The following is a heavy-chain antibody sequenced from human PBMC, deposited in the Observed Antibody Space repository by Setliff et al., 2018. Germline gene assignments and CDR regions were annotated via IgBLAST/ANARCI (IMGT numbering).Heavy chain of an antibody. CDR1: GDSISGDY. CDR3: ARARYSSGWYGGGGAFYYMDA. CDR2: IYYTGST. Sequence: SETLSLTCTVSGDSISGDYWSWIRQPPGKGLEWVGHIYYTGSTSYNASVKSRVTVSLDTSKNQFSLKLTSVTAADTAVYYCARARYSSGWYGGGGAFYYMDAWGKGTTVTVSS. V-gene: IGHV4-59*08. J-gene: IGHJ6*03. D-gene: IGHD6-19*01.